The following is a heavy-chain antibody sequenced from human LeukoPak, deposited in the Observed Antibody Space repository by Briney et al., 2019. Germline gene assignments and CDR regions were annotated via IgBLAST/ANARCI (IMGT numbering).Heavy chain of an antibody. Sequence: PGGSLRLSCAASGFTFDDYAMHWVRQAPGKGLEWVSGISWNSGSIGYADSVKGRFTISRDNAKNSLYLQMNSLRAEDTAVYYCAKDLRDGYNSADYWGQGTLVTVSS. D-gene: IGHD5-24*01. CDR3: AKDLRDGYNSADY. CDR1: GFTFDDYA. CDR2: ISWNSGSI. J-gene: IGHJ4*02. V-gene: IGHV3-9*01.